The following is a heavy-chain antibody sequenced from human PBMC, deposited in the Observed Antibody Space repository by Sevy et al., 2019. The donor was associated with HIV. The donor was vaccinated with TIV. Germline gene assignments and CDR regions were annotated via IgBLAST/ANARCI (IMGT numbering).Heavy chain of an antibody. CDR3: AKDLTRDSSGYYDPIYYYGMDV. J-gene: IGHJ6*02. CDR2: ISYDGSNK. D-gene: IGHD3-22*01. V-gene: IGHV3-30*18. Sequence: GGSLRLSCAASGFTFSSYGMHWVRQAPGKGLEWVAVISYDGSNKYYADSVKGRFTISRDNSKNTLYRQMNRLRAEDRAVYYCAKDLTRDSSGYYDPIYYYGMDVWGQGTTVTVSS. CDR1: GFTFSSYG.